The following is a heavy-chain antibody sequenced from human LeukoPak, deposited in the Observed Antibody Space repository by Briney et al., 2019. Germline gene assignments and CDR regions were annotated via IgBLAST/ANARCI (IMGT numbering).Heavy chain of an antibody. Sequence: SETLSLTCTVSGGSIASGSYYWSWIRQPAGKGLEWIGRISASGSTNYNPSLKSRVTISVDTSNEQFSLKLSSVTAADTAVYYCARVVDYVWGSYQGYFDYWGRGTLVTVSS. V-gene: IGHV4-61*02. CDR2: ISASGST. CDR1: GGSIASGSYY. CDR3: ARVVDYVWGSYQGYFDY. D-gene: IGHD3-16*02. J-gene: IGHJ4*02.